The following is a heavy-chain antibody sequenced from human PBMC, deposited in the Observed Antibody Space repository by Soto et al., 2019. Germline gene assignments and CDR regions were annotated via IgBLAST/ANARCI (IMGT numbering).Heavy chain of an antibody. CDR3: ARGRKTVVVPAAIRGYYYYGMDV. CDR2: IIPIFGTA. J-gene: IGHJ6*02. D-gene: IGHD2-2*02. V-gene: IGHV1-69*01. Sequence: QVQLVQSGAEVKKPGSSVKVSCKASGGTFSSYAISWVRQAPGQGLEWMGGIIPIFGTANYAQKFQGRVTITADESTSTAYMELSSLRSEDTAVYYCARGRKTVVVPAAIRGYYYYGMDVWGQGTTVTFSS. CDR1: GGTFSSYA.